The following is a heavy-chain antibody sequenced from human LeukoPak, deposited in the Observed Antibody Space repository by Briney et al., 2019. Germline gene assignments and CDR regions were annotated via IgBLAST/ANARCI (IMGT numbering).Heavy chain of an antibody. V-gene: IGHV3-48*03. CDR2: ISSSGSTI. J-gene: IGHJ4*02. CDR1: GFTFSSYE. CDR3: ARDFKRRFDY. Sequence: PTGGSLRLSCAASGFTFSSYEMNWVRQAPGKGLEWVSYISSSGSTIYYADSVQGRFTISRDNAKNSLYLQMNSLRAEDTAVYYCARDFKRRFDYWGQGTLVTVSS.